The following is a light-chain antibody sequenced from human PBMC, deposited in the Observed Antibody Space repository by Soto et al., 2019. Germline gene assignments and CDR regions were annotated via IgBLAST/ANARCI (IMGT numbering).Light chain of an antibody. V-gene: IGKV3-20*01. CDR1: QSVSSSY. CDR2: GAS. CDR3: QQYDSSPKT. Sequence: IVLTQSPGTRSLSPGERATLSWRASQSVSSSYLAWYQQKHGQAPRLVIYGASSRATGIPDRFSGSVSGTDGTLTISRLEKEDGPVYYCQQYDSSPKTFGQGTKVDI. J-gene: IGKJ1*01.